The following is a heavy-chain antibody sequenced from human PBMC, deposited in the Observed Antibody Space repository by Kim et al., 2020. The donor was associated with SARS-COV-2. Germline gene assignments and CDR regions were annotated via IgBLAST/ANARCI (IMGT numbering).Heavy chain of an antibody. Sequence: GGSLRLSCAASGFTFSSYAMHWVRQAPGKGLEWVAVISYDGSNKYYADSVKGRFTISRDNSKNTLYLQMNSLRAEDTAVYYCARAVESSGLRYFDWLTHYPYYYYGMDVWGKGTTVTVSS. V-gene: IGHV3-30*04. CDR2: ISYDGSNK. CDR3: ARAVESSGLRYFDWLTHYPYYYYGMDV. J-gene: IGHJ6*04. CDR1: GFTFSSYA. D-gene: IGHD3-9*01.